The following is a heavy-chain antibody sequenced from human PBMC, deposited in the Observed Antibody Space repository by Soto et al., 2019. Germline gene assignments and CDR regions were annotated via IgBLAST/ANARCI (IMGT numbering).Heavy chain of an antibody. J-gene: IGHJ5*02. CDR1: WDSVSSNSAA. CDR3: ARGLAGAGWFDP. CDR2: TYYRSKWYN. Sequence: SQTLSLTCAISWDSVSSNSAAWNWIRQSPSRGLEWLGRTYYRSKWYNDYAVSVKSRTTINADTSKNQFSLQLNSVTPEDTAVYYCARGLAGAGWFDPWGQGTLVTVSS. D-gene: IGHD3-10*01. V-gene: IGHV6-1*01.